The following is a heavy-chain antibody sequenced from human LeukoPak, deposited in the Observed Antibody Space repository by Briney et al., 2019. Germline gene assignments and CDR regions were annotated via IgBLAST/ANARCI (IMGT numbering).Heavy chain of an antibody. J-gene: IGHJ5*02. Sequence: PSETLSLTCAVYGGSFSGYYWSWIRQPPGKGLEWIGEINHSGSTNYNPSLKSRVTISVDTSKNQSSLKLSSVTAADTAVYYCARGRGLLWFGELLSGNWFDPWGQGTLVTVSS. CDR3: ARGRGLLWFGELLSGNWFDP. CDR2: INHSGST. CDR1: GGSFSGYY. V-gene: IGHV4-34*01. D-gene: IGHD3-10*01.